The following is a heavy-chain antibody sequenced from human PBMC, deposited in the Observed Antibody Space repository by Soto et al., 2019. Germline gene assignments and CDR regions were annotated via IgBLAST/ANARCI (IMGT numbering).Heavy chain of an antibody. J-gene: IGHJ5*02. D-gene: IGHD3-22*01. CDR1: GASVNSGSYY. CDR3: ARKEGGYDSSGYYSPNGIDP. CDR2: VYYNGNN. V-gene: IGHV4-61*01. Sequence: QVQLQETGPGLVRPSETLSLTCSVSGASVNSGSYYWTWIRQPPGKGLEWIGYVYYNGNNHYNPSLEGRVTMGLDTSKNQFSHRLSSVTAADTAVYYCARKEGGYDSSGYYSPNGIDPWGQGGLVTVSP.